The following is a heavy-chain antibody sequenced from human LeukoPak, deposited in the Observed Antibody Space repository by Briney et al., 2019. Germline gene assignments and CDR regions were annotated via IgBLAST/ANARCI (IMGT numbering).Heavy chain of an antibody. J-gene: IGHJ5*02. CDR3: ARGPVVPAARRTNWFDP. D-gene: IGHD2-2*01. V-gene: IGHV1-8*01. CDR2: MNPNSGNT. CDR1: GYTFTSSD. Sequence: ASVKVSCKASGYTFTSSDINWVRQATGQGLEWMGWMNPNSGNTGYAQKFQGRVTMTRNTSISTAYMELSSLRSEDTAVYYCARGPVVPAARRTNWFDPWGQGTLVTVSS.